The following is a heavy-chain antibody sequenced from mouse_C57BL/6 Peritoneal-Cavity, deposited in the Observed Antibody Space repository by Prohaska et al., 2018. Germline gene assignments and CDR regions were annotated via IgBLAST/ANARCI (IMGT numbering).Heavy chain of an antibody. D-gene: IGHD2-3*01. V-gene: IGHV1-4*01. CDR1: GYTFTSYT. CDR3: ARSDDGYFYFDD. Sequence: ELARPGASVKMSCKASGYTFTSYTMHWVKQRPGQGLEWIGYINPSSGYTKYNQKFKDKATLTADKSSSTAYMQLSSLTSEDSAVYYCARSDDGYFYFDDWGQGTTLTVSS. J-gene: IGHJ2*01. CDR2: INPSSGYT.